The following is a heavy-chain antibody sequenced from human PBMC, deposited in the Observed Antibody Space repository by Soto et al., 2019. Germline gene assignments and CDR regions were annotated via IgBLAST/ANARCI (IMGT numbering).Heavy chain of an antibody. CDR3: VRLEGGGYFDY. CDR2: ISYDGSNK. J-gene: IGHJ4*02. CDR1: GFTFSSYA. Sequence: QVQLVESGGGVVQPGRSLRLSCAASGFTFSSYAMHWVRQAPGKGLEWVAVISYDGSNKYYADSVKGRFTISRDNSKNTLYLQMNSLRAEDTAVYYCVRLEGGGYFDYWGQGTLVTVSS. V-gene: IGHV3-30-3*01. D-gene: IGHD3-16*01.